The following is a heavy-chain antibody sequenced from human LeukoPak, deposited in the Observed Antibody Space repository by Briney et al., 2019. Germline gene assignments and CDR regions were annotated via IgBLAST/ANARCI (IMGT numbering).Heavy chain of an antibody. CDR3: ARNRYYDSSGYYYFDY. J-gene: IGHJ4*02. D-gene: IGHD3-22*01. Sequence: ASVKVSCKASGYTFTGYYINWVRQAPGQGLEWMGRINPNSGGTNYAQKFQGRVTMTRDTSISTAYMELSRLRSDDTAVYYCARNRYYDSSGYYYFDYWGQGTLVTVSS. CDR1: GYTFTGYY. CDR2: INPNSGGT. V-gene: IGHV1-2*06.